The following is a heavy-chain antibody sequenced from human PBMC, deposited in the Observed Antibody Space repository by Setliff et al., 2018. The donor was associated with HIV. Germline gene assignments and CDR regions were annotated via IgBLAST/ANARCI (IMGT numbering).Heavy chain of an antibody. CDR3: ARDGIDHNGYLDAFDI. D-gene: IGHD2-8*01. V-gene: IGHV4-4*09. CDR1: GGSFSAYY. J-gene: IGHJ3*02. CDR2: IYISGTT. Sequence: LSLTCAVYGGSFSAYYWSWIRQAPGKGLEWLGCIYISGTTNYNPSLKGRVTISVDTSKNQFSLKLSSVTAADTAVYYCARDGIDHNGYLDAFDIWGQGTMVTVSS.